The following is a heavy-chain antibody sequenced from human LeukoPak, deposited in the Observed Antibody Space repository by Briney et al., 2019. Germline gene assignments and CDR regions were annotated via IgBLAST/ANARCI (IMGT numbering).Heavy chain of an antibody. D-gene: IGHD1-26*01. J-gene: IGHJ4*02. CDR2: ISSSSNYI. CDR1: GFTFSTYS. CDR3: ARRRYSGSSQHFDY. Sequence: PGGSLRLSCAASGFTFSTYSMNWVRQAPGKGLEWVSSISSSSNYIYYADSVKGRFTISRDNAKNSLYLQMNSLRAEDTAVYYCARRRYSGSSQHFDYWGQGTLVTVSS. V-gene: IGHV3-21*01.